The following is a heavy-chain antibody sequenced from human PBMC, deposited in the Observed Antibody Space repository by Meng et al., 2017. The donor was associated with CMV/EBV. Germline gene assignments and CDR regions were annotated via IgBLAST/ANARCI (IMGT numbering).Heavy chain of an antibody. CDR1: FSSYA. D-gene: IGHD3-3*01. J-gene: IGHJ4*02. Sequence: FSSYAMSWDRQAPGKGLEWVSAISGSGGSTYYADSVKGRFTISRDNSKNTLYLQMNSLRAEDTAVYYCAKDAPAAKRITIFGVVGYWGQGTLVTVSS. V-gene: IGHV3-23*01. CDR3: AKDAPAAKRITIFGVVGY. CDR2: ISGSGGST.